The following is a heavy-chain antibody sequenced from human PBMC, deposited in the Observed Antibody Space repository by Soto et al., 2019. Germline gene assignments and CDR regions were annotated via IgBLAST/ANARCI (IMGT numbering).Heavy chain of an antibody. CDR3: ARDRRSTIFGVVAMDV. V-gene: IGHV3-33*01. Sequence: QVQLVESGGGVVQPGRSLRLSCAASGFTFSSYGMHWVRQAPGKGLEWVAVIWYDGSNKYYADSVKGRFTISRDNSKNTLYLQMNSLSAEDTAVYYCARDRRSTIFGVVAMDVWGQGTTVTVSS. J-gene: IGHJ6*02. CDR2: IWYDGSNK. CDR1: GFTFSSYG. D-gene: IGHD3-3*01.